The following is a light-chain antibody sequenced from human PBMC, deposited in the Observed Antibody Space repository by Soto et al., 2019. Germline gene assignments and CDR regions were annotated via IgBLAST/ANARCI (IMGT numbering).Light chain of an antibody. V-gene: IGKV4-1*01. J-gene: IGKJ5*01. CDR3: QQRSNWPPVT. Sequence: DIVMTQSPDSLAVSLGERATINCRSSQTILYTSINKNSLAWYQQKPGQPPTLLIYWASTRESGVPDRFSGSGSGTDFTLTISSLQAEDVAVYYCQQRSNWPPVTFGQGTRLEIK. CDR2: WAS. CDR1: QTILYTSINKNS.